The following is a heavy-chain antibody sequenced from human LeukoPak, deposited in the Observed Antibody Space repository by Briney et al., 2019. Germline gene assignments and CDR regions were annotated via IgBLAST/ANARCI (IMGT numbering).Heavy chain of an antibody. CDR1: GGSISSSSYY. J-gene: IGHJ4*02. D-gene: IGHD5-18*01. CDR2: IYYSGST. CDR3: ARLGYPTNFDY. Sequence: SETLSLTCTVSGGSISSSSYYWGWVRQPPGKGLEWIGSIYYSGSTYYNPSLKGRVTISVDTSKNQFSLKLSSVTAADTAVYYCARLGYPTNFDYWGQGTLVTVSS. V-gene: IGHV4-39*01.